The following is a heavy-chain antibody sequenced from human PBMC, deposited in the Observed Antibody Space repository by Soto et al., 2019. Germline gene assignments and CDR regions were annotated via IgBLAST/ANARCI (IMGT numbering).Heavy chain of an antibody. CDR2: ISGSGGST. J-gene: IGHJ6*02. CDR1: GFTFTNYA. V-gene: IGHV3-23*01. D-gene: IGHD2-2*02. Sequence: GSLRLSCATSGFTFTNYAMNWVRQAPGKGPEWVSGISGSGGSTYYADSVKGRFTISRDNAKNSVSLQMNSLRAEDTAVYYCAREYTAWPLAYGLDVWGQGTKVTVSS. CDR3: AREYTAWPLAYGLDV.